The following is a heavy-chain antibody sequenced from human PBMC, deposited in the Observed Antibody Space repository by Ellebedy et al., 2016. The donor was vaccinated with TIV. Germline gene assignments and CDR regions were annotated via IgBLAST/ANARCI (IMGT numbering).Heavy chain of an antibody. Sequence: GSLRLXXAVYGGSFSGYYWSWIRQPPGKGLEWIGEINHSGSSNYNPSLKSRVTFSVDTSKNQFSLRLSSVTAADTAFYYCARAPPTSGTLFYWGQGTLVTVSS. J-gene: IGHJ4*02. CDR3: ARAPPTSGTLFY. V-gene: IGHV4-34*01. D-gene: IGHD3-10*01. CDR1: GGSFSGYY. CDR2: INHSGSS.